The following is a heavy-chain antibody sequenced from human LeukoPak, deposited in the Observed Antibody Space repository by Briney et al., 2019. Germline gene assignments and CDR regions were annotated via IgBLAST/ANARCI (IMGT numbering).Heavy chain of an antibody. CDR2: IYHSGST. CDR1: GYSISSGYY. Sequence: KPSETLSLTCGVSGYSISSGYYWGWIRQPPGKGLEWIGSIYHSGSTYYHPSLKSRVTISVDTSKNQFSLRLSSVTAADTAVYYCAGVGGPFDIWGHGPMVTVSS. V-gene: IGHV4-38-2*01. CDR3: AGVGGPFDI. D-gene: IGHD3-16*01. J-gene: IGHJ3*02.